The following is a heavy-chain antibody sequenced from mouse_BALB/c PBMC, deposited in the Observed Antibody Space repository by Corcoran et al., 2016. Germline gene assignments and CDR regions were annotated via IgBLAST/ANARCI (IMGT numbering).Heavy chain of an antibody. CDR2: ILPGSGNT. V-gene: IGHV1-9*01. Sequence: QVQLQQSGAELMKPGASVKISCKATGYTFSSYWIEWVKQRPGHGLEWIGEILPGSGNTNYNEKFMSKATFTADTSSNTAYMQLSSLTSEDSAVYYCARRYYGSSYGFAYWGQGTLVTVSA. CDR3: ARRYYGSSYGFAY. D-gene: IGHD1-1*01. J-gene: IGHJ3*01. CDR1: GYTFSSYW.